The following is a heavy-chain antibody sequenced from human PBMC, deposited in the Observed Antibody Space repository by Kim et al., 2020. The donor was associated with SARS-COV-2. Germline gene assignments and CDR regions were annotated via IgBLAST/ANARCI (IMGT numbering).Heavy chain of an antibody. CDR2: IIHTGGT. J-gene: IGHJ4*02. Sequence: SETLSLTCGVSGGSFSGYYYWSWIRQPPGKGLEWIGEIIHTGGTTYNPSLKGRVTMSLDTSKSEYSLKLTSVTAADTAVYYCARGHLNFDFWGQGSLVT. V-gene: IGHV4-34*12. CDR3: ARGHLNFDF. CDR1: GGSFSGYYY.